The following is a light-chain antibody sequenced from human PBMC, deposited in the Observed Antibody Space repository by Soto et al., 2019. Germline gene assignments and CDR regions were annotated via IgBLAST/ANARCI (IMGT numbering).Light chain of an antibody. Sequence: EIVLTQSPATLSLSPGETTSLSCRASQSVSSNLAWYQQKPGQAPPRLIYCESTRAAASTPRCCGGGSGTMFTPTTISLQADEFAVYYCQQYRNRARTFGQGTKVDIK. V-gene: IGKV3-15*01. CDR2: CES. CDR1: QSVSSN. J-gene: IGKJ1*01. CDR3: QQYRNRART.